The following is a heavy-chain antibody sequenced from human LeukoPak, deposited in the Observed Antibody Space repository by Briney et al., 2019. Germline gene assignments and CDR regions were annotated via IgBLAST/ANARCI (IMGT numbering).Heavy chain of an antibody. Sequence: PLETLSLTCTVSGGSISSSSYYWGWIRQPPGKGLEWIGSIYYSGSTYYNPSLKSRVTISVDTSKNQFSLKLSSATAADTAVYYCARPATPGVFYYYMDVWGKGTTVAVSS. V-gene: IGHV4-39*01. J-gene: IGHJ6*03. D-gene: IGHD6-13*01. CDR1: GGSISSSSYY. CDR3: ARPATPGVFYYYMDV. CDR2: IYYSGST.